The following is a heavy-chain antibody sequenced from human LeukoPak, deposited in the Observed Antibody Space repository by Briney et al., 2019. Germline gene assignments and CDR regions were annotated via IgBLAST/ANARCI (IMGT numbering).Heavy chain of an antibody. Sequence: GGSLRLSCVASGFTFNSYTLHWVRQAPGKGLEWVAVMSYDGSHKYHADSVKGRFTISRDNSKNTLYLQMNSLRAEDTAIYFCARDVWGYAFDYWGQGTLVTVSS. J-gene: IGHJ4*02. D-gene: IGHD5-12*01. CDR3: ARDVWGYAFDY. CDR1: GFTFNSYT. CDR2: MSYDGSHK. V-gene: IGHV3-30*04.